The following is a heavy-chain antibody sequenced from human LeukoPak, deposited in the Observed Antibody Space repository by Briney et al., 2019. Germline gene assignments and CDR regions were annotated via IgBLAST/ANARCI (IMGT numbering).Heavy chain of an antibody. V-gene: IGHV3-30*18. D-gene: IGHD3-3*01. J-gene: IGHJ6*02. CDR2: ISYDGSNK. CDR3: AKDITKSSDFWSGYFPSSRGYYYYGMDV. CDR1: GFTFSSYG. Sequence: GGSLRLSCAASGFTFSSYGMHWVRQAPGKGLEWVAVISYDGSNKYYADSVKGRFTISRDNAKNSLYLQMNSLRAEDTALYYCAKDITKSSDFWSGYFPSSRGYYYYGMDVWGQGTTVTVSS.